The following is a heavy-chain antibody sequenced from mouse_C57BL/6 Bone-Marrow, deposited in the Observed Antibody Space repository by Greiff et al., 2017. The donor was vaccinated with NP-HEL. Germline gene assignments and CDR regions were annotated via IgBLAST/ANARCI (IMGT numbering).Heavy chain of an antibody. CDR1: GYTFTSYW. CDR2: IHPNSGST. Sequence: VKLQQPGAELVKPGASVKLSCKASGYTFTSYWMHWVKQRPGQGLEWIGMIHPNSGSTNYNEKFKSKATLTVDKSSSTAYMQLSSLTSEDSAVYYCAREGYGSKAYWGQGTLVTVSA. J-gene: IGHJ3*01. V-gene: IGHV1-64*01. D-gene: IGHD1-1*01. CDR3: AREGYGSKAY.